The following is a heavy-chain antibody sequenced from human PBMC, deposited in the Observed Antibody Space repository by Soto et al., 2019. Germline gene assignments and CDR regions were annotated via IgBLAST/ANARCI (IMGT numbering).Heavy chain of an antibody. D-gene: IGHD2-15*01. CDR2: IIPILGIA. CDR1: GGTFSSYT. Sequence: SVKVSCKASGGTFSSYTISWVRQAPGQGLEWMGKIIPILGIANYAQKYQGRVTITADKSTSTAYMEMSSLRSEDTAVYYCASADPMVVAAQFQHWGQGTLVTVSS. J-gene: IGHJ1*01. V-gene: IGHV1-69*02. CDR3: ASADPMVVAAQFQH.